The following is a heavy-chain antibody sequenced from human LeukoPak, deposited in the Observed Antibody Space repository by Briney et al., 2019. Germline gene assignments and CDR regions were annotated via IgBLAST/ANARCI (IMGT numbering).Heavy chain of an antibody. Sequence: GGSLRLSXAASGFTFSSYSMNWVRQAPGKGLEWVSSISSSSSYIYYADSVKGRFTISRDNAKNSLYLQMNSLRAEDTAVYYCARDYSLDYYGSGSYDYWGQGTLVTVSS. CDR3: ARDYSLDYYGSGSYDY. CDR2: ISSSSSYI. J-gene: IGHJ4*02. CDR1: GFTFSSYS. D-gene: IGHD3-10*01. V-gene: IGHV3-21*01.